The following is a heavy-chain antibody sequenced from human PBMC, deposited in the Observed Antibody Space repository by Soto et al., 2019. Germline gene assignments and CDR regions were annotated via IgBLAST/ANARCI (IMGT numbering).Heavy chain of an antibody. CDR3: AHRDSTGTTTYFDS. Sequence: ASVKVSCKAPRDTFTSYYINWVRQAPGQGLEWMGVINPHGGSTAYAQKFKGRVTLTRDTSASTVYMEVSSLTSKDTATYYCAHRDSTGTTTYFDSWGQGIPVTVSS. V-gene: IGHV1-46*01. D-gene: IGHD1-1*01. CDR1: RDTFTSYY. J-gene: IGHJ4*02. CDR2: INPHGGST.